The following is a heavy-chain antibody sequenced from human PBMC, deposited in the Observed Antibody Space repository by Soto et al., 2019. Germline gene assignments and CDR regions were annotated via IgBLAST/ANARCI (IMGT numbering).Heavy chain of an antibody. CDR1: GFPFTNYW. J-gene: IGHJ4*02. V-gene: IGHV5-51*01. D-gene: IGHD2-2*01. Sequence: GDSLKLSCRGSGFPFTNYWIAWVRQMPGKGLEWMGIIYPGDSDISYSPSFQGQVTISADKSINTAYLHWSSLKASDTAIYYCAKQEGYCSSTTCSNFDAWGQGTLVTVPS. CDR3: AKQEGYCSSTTCSNFDA. CDR2: IYPGDSDI.